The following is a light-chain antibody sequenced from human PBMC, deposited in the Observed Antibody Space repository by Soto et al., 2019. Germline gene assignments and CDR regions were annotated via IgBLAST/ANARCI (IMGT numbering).Light chain of an antibody. V-gene: IGKV3-11*01. CDR2: DAS. J-gene: IGKJ1*01. Sequence: EIVLTQSPATLSLSPGERATLSGRASQSITTYLAWYKQKSGQAPRLLIYDASNRATGIPARFSGSGSGTEFTLTISSLQSEDFAVYYCQQYNNWPPWTFGQGTKVDI. CDR3: QQYNNWPPWT. CDR1: QSITTY.